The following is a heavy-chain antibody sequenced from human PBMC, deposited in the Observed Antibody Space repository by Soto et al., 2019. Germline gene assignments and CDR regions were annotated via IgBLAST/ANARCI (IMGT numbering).Heavy chain of an antibody. Sequence: QVQLVESGGGLVKPGGSLRLSCAASGFTFSDYYMSWIRQAPGKGLEWVSYISSSSSYTNYADSVKGRFTISRDNAKNSLYLQMNSLRAEDTAMYYCARDQPAYCGGDCYPGAFDIWGQGTMVTVSS. V-gene: IGHV3-11*06. CDR2: ISSSSSYT. CDR3: ARDQPAYCGGDCYPGAFDI. CDR1: GFTFSDYY. D-gene: IGHD2-21*02. J-gene: IGHJ3*02.